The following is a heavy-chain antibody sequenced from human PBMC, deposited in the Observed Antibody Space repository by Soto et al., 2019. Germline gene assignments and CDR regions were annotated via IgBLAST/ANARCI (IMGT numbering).Heavy chain of an antibody. V-gene: IGHV4-59*01. J-gene: IGHJ4*02. D-gene: IGHD3-22*01. CDR1: GGSISSYY. Sequence: SETLSLTCTVSGGSISSYYWSWIRQPPGKGLEWIGYIYYSGSTNYNPSLKSRVTISVDTSKNQFSLKLSSVTAADTAVYYCARAPKEYYYDSSGYYYLDYWGQGTLVTVSS. CDR3: ARAPKEYYYDSSGYYYLDY. CDR2: IYYSGST.